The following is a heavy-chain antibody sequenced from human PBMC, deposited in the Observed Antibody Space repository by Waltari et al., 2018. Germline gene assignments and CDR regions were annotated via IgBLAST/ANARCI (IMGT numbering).Heavy chain of an antibody. CDR3: ARDPYYYYYMDV. J-gene: IGHJ6*03. Sequence: EVQLVESGGGLVQPGGSLRLSCAASGFTFSSYSMNWVRQAPGKGLEWVSYISSSSSTIYYADSVKGRFTISRDNAKNSLYLKMNSLRAEDTAVYYCARDPYYYYYMDVWGKGTTVTVSS. V-gene: IGHV3-48*04. CDR1: GFTFSSYS. CDR2: ISSSSSTI.